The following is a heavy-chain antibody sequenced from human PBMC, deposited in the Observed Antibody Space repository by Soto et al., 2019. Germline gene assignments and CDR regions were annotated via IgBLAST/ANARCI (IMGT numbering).Heavy chain of an antibody. Sequence: SETLSLTCTVSGGSISSGGYYWSWIRQHPGKGLEWIGYIYHSGSTYYNPSLKSRVTISVDTSKNQFSLKLSSVTAADTAVYYCARAKGYCSSTSCYPGHTMSYGMDVWGQGTTVTVSS. D-gene: IGHD2-2*01. CDR3: ARAKGYCSSTSCYPGHTMSYGMDV. CDR2: IYHSGST. J-gene: IGHJ6*02. V-gene: IGHV4-31*03. CDR1: GGSISSGGYY.